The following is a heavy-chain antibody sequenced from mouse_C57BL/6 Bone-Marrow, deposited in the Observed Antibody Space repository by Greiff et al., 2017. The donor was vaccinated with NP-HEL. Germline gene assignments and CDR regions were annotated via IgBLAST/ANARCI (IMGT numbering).Heavy chain of an antibody. J-gene: IGHJ2*01. CDR1: GYTFTSYT. V-gene: IGHV1-4*01. Sequence: VHLVESGAELARPGASVKMSCKASGYTFTSYTMHWVKQRPGQGLEWIGYINPSSGYTKYNQKFKDKATLTADKSSSTAYMQLSSLTSEDSAVYYCARDYGRVDYWGQGTTLTVSS. CDR3: ARDYGRVDY. CDR2: INPSSGYT. D-gene: IGHD1-1*01.